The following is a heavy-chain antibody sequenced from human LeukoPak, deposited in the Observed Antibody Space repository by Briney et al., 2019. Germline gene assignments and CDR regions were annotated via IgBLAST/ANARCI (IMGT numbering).Heavy chain of an antibody. CDR3: TGSGTSPYYFDY. Sequence: ASVKVSCKASGYTFTNYYMHWVRQAPGQGLEWMGWINPNGGDTNYAQKVQGRVTMTRDTSISTAYMELSSLRFDDTAVYYCTGSGTSPYYFDYWGQGTLVTVSS. D-gene: IGHD3-10*01. V-gene: IGHV1-2*02. CDR1: GYTFTNYY. J-gene: IGHJ4*02. CDR2: INPNGGDT.